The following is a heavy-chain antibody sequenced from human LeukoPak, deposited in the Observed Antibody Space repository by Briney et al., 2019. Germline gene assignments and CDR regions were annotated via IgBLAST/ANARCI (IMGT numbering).Heavy chain of an antibody. CDR3: AKEGSSGWSRYFQH. D-gene: IGHD6-19*01. J-gene: IGHJ1*01. CDR2: ISGSGGST. CDR1: GFTFSSYA. Sequence: GGSLRLSCAASGFTFSSYAMSWVRQAPGKGLEWLSAISGSGGSTYYADSVKGRFTISRDNSKNTLYLQVNSLRAEDTAVYYCAKEGSSGWSRYFQHRGQGTLVTVSS. V-gene: IGHV3-23*01.